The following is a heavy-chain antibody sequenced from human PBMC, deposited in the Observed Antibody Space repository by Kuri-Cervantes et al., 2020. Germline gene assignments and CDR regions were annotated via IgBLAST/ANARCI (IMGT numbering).Heavy chain of an antibody. CDR3: ARDGGYATRSWFDP. J-gene: IGHJ5*02. CDR2: IYYSGST. CDR1: GGSISSSSYY. D-gene: IGHD2-8*01. Sequence: ESLKISCTVSGGSISSSSYYWGWIRQPPGKGLEWIGSIYYSGSTNYNPSLKSRVTISVDTSKNQFSLKLSSVTAADTAVYYCARDGGYATRSWFDPWGQGTLVTVSS. V-gene: IGHV4-39*07.